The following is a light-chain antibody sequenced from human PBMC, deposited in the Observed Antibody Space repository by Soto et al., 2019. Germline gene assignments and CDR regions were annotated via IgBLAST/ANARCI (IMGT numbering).Light chain of an antibody. Sequence: DIVVTQSPLSLPVTPGEPASISCRSSQSLLHSNGYNYLDWYLQKPGQSPQLLIYLGSNRDSGVPDRFSGSGSGTDFTLKISRVEAEDVGVYYCMQGLQTRTFGQGTKVEIK. CDR1: QSLLHSNGYNY. CDR3: MQGLQTRT. J-gene: IGKJ1*01. V-gene: IGKV2-28*01. CDR2: LGS.